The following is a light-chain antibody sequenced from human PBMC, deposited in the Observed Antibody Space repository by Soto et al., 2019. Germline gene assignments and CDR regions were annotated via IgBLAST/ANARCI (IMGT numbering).Light chain of an antibody. CDR3: QQRTDWPPAVT. CDR1: QSVSSY. CDR2: DAS. Sequence: EIVLTQSPATLSLSPGERATLSCRASQSVSSYLAWYQHKPGQAPRLLIYDASNRATGIPARFSGSGSGADFTLTISSIEPEDFAVYYCQQRTDWPPAVTFGQGTRLEIK. J-gene: IGKJ5*01. V-gene: IGKV3-11*01.